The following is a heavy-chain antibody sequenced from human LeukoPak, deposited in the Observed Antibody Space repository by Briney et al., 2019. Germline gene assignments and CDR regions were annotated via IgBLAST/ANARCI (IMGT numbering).Heavy chain of an antibody. CDR3: ARVISREYYFDY. D-gene: IGHD3-10*01. CDR1: GGSFSGYY. V-gene: IGHV4-34*01. CDR2: INHSGST. J-gene: IGHJ4*02. Sequence: SETLSLTCAVYGGSFSGYYWSWIRQPPGKGLEWIGEINHSGSTNYNPSLKSRVTISVDTSKNQFSLKLSSVTAADTAVYYCARVISREYYFDYWGQGTLVTVSS.